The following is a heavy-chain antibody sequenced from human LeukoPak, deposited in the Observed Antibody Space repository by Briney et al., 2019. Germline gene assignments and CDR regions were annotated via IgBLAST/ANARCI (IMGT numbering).Heavy chain of an antibody. CDR3: ARGVGFGELLTS. Sequence: GRSLRLSCAASGFTFSSYGMHWVRQAPGKGLEWVAVIWYDGSNKYYADSVKGRFTISRDNSKNTLYLQMNSLRAEDTAVYYCARGVGFGELLTSWGQGTMVTVSS. D-gene: IGHD3-10*01. V-gene: IGHV3-33*01. CDR2: IWYDGSNK. CDR1: GFTFSSYG. J-gene: IGHJ4*02.